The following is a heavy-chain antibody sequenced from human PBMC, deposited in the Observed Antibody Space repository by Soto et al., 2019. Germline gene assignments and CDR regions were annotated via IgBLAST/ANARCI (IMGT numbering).Heavy chain of an antibody. CDR3: ARGVYDFWSGYSGGMDV. CDR2: IYYSGST. V-gene: IGHV4-59*01. CDR1: GGSISSYY. J-gene: IGHJ6*02. Sequence: SETLSLTCTSSGGSISSYYWSWIRQPPGKGLEWIGYIYYSGSTNYNPSLKSRVIISVDTSKNQFSLKLSSVTAADTAVYYCARGVYDFWSGYSGGMDVWGQGTTVTVSS. D-gene: IGHD3-3*01.